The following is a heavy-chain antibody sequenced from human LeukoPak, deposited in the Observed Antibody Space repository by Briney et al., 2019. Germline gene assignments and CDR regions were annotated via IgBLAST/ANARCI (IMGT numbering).Heavy chain of an antibody. CDR2: INPNTGVT. CDR1: GYTFIDYY. Sequence: GASVKVSCKASGYTFIDYYVHWVRQAPGQGLEWMGWINPNTGVTNYAQKFQGRVTMTRETSSSTAYMELNSLKSDDTAVFCCARVRPWGPGAGSPFDIWGQGTMVTVSS. V-gene: IGHV1-2*02. CDR3: ARVRPWGPGAGSPFDI. J-gene: IGHJ3*02. D-gene: IGHD3-16*01.